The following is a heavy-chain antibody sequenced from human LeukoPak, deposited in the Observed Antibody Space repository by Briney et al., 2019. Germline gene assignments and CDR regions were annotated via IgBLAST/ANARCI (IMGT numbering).Heavy chain of an antibody. J-gene: IGHJ3*02. Sequence: ASVKVSCKASGYTFTSYDINWVRQATGQGLEWMGWMNPNSGNTGYAQKFQGRVTMTRNTSISTAYMELSSLRSEDTAVYYCARRPVDYSSSDHAFDIWGQGTMVTVSS. CDR2: MNPNSGNT. V-gene: IGHV1-8*01. D-gene: IGHD6-6*01. CDR3: ARRPVDYSSSDHAFDI. CDR1: GYTFTSYD.